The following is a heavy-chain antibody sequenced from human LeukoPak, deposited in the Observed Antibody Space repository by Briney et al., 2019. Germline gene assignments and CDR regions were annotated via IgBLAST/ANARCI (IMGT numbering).Heavy chain of an antibody. CDR1: RYTLISYD. D-gene: IGHD1-26*01. CDR3: ARGVRGNFPSNWFDP. V-gene: IGHV1-8*01. CDR2: MNPESGDG. Sequence: ASVKVSCKASRYTLISYDINGVRQATGQELEWMGRMNPESGDGQYAQRCQGRVTMTRDTSISTAYMELSSLTSEDTALYYCARGVRGNFPSNWFDPWGQGTHVTVSS. J-gene: IGHJ5*02.